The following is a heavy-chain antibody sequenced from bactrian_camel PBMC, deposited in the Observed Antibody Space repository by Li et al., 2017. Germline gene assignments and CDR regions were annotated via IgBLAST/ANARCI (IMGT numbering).Heavy chain of an antibody. V-gene: IGHV3S53*01. Sequence: VQLVESGGGSVQAGGSLRLSCATSENTYSTYCMGWFRQAPGKEREDVAAIDSDGTTKFADSVKGRFTISKDDAKNTLYLQMNSLKPEDTAMYYCAADPWYGGSCPAIRRVADFVYWGQGTQVTVS. J-gene: IGHJ6*01. D-gene: IGHD6*01. CDR2: IDSDGTT. CDR3: AADPWYGGSCPAIRRVADFVY. CDR1: ENTYSTYC.